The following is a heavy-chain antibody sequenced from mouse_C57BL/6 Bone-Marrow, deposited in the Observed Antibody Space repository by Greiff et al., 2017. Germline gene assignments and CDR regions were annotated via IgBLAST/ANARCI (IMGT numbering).Heavy chain of an antibody. J-gene: IGHJ4*01. Sequence: EVQGVESGGGLVQPGGSLSLSCAASGFTFTDYYMSWVRQPPGKALEWLGFIRNKANGYTTAYTASVKGRFTISRDNSHSIPYLQMNALRAEDSATYYCARYSYGSSYEDYAMDYWGQGTSVTVSS. CDR3: ARYSYGSSYEDYAMDY. CDR2: IRNKANGYTT. CDR1: GFTFTDYY. D-gene: IGHD1-1*01. V-gene: IGHV7-3*01.